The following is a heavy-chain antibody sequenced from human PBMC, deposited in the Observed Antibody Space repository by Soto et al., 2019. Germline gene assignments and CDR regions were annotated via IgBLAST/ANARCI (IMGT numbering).Heavy chain of an antibody. Sequence: SETLSLTCTVSGGSISSGDYYWSWIRQPPGKGLEWIGYIYYSGSTYYNPSLKSRVTISVDTSKNQFSLKLSSVTAADTAVYYCARASLWFGESPWGQGTLVTVSS. CDR3: ARASLWFGESP. CDR1: GGSISSGDYY. J-gene: IGHJ4*02. CDR2: IYYSGST. V-gene: IGHV4-30-4*01. D-gene: IGHD3-10*01.